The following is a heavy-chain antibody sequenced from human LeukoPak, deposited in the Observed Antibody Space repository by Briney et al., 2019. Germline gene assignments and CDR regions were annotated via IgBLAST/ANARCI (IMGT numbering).Heavy chain of an antibody. CDR2: LSYDGSNK. V-gene: IGHV3-30-3*01. J-gene: IGHJ4*02. D-gene: IGHD1-26*01. Sequence: GGSLRLSCAASGFTFSSYAMHWVRQAPGKGLEWVAVLSYDGSNKYYADSVKGRFTISRDNSKNTLYLQMNSLRAEDTAVYYCARDLGAVGAGYWGQGTLVTVSS. CDR3: ARDLGAVGAGY. CDR1: GFTFSSYA.